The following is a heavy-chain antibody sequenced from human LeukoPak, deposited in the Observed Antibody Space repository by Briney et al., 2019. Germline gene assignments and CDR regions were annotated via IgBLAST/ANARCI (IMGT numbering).Heavy chain of an antibody. CDR1: GYTFTSYL. V-gene: IGHV1-46*01. D-gene: IGHD6-19*01. J-gene: IGHJ3*02. CDR3: ARPQRSGWYEAASDI. Sequence: RASVTETFKASGYTFTSYLLHCVRQAPGQGLEWMGMINPTGGSTTYAQKFQGRVTMTRDTSTSTVYMELSSLRSEDTAVYFCARPQRSGWYEAASDIWGQPRSVTVSS. CDR2: INPTGGST.